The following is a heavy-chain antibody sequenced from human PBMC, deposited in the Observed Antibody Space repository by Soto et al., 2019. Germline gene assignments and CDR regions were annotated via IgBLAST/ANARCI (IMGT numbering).Heavy chain of an antibody. V-gene: IGHV3-33*01. D-gene: IGHD6-6*01. CDR1: GFTFRNHG. Sequence: PGGSLRLSCEAAGFTFRNHGMHWVRQAPGKGLEWVAVIWYDGSDKYYADSVKGRFTISRDNSKNTLFLQMNSLRVEDTAMYLCARDIASRRFDYLGQGTLVTVSS. CDR3: ARDIASRRFDY. CDR2: IWYDGSDK. J-gene: IGHJ4*02.